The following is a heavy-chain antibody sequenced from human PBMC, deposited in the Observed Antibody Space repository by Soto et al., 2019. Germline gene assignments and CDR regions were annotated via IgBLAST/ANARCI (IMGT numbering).Heavy chain of an antibody. J-gene: IGHJ4*02. Sequence: QVQLQQWGAGLLKPSETLSLTCAVYGGSFSGYYWSWIRQPPGKGLEWIGEINHSGSTNYNPSLKSRVTISVDPSKNQCSLKLSSVTAADTAVYYCARCGTVVVPAAPPSDYWGQGTLVTVSS. D-gene: IGHD2-2*01. CDR1: GGSFSGYY. CDR3: ARCGTVVVPAAPPSDY. CDR2: INHSGST. V-gene: IGHV4-34*01.